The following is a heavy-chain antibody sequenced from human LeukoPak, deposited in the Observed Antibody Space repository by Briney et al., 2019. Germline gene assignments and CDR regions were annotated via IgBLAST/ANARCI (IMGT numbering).Heavy chain of an antibody. D-gene: IGHD6-13*01. V-gene: IGHV5-51*01. Sequence: GESLKISCKGSGYSFASYWIGWVRQMPGKGLEWMGIIYPGDSDTKYSPSFQGQVTMSADKSISTAYLQWSSLKASDTAMYYCARHPYVSSWSNSGEYDYWGQGTLVTVSS. CDR1: GYSFASYW. CDR2: IYPGDSDT. J-gene: IGHJ4*02. CDR3: ARHPYVSSWSNSGEYDY.